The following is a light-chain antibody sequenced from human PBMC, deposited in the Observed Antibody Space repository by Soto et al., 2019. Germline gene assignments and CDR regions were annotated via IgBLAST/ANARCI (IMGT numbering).Light chain of an antibody. J-gene: IGKJ1*01. CDR3: QQYNNWHPWT. CDR1: QSVSSN. Sequence: EVVMTQSPATLSVSVGDRATLSCRASQSVSSNLAWYQQKPGQAPRLLIYGASTRATGIPARFSGSGSGTEFTLTISSLQYEDFAVYYCQQYNNWHPWTFGQGTKVDIK. V-gene: IGKV3-15*01. CDR2: GAS.